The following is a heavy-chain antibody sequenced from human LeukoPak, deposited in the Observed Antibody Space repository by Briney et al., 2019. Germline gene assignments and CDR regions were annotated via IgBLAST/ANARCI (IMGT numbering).Heavy chain of an antibody. D-gene: IGHD5-24*01. V-gene: IGHV3-74*01. CDR2: IDSDGSTT. J-gene: IGHJ4*02. CDR3: ARDRDGYNY. Sequence: GGSLRLSCAASGFTFSNSLMHWVRQVPGKELVWVARIDSDGSTTHYADSVKGRFTISRDNAKNTLYLQMNSLRVEDTAVYYCARDRDGYNYWGQGTLVTVSS. CDR1: GFTFSNSL.